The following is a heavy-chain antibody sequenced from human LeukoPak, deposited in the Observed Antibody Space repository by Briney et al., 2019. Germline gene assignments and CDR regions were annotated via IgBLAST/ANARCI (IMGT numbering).Heavy chain of an antibody. V-gene: IGHV4-31*03. CDR2: IYYSGST. CDR1: GGSISSGGYY. Sequence: PSQTLSLTCTVSGGSISSGGYYWSWIRQHPGKGLEWIGYIYYSGSTYYNPSLKSRVTISVDTSKNQFSLKLSSLTAADTAVYYCARDPVHYYYGMDVWGQGTTVTVSS. CDR3: ARDPVHYYYGMDV. J-gene: IGHJ6*02. D-gene: IGHD2-8*01.